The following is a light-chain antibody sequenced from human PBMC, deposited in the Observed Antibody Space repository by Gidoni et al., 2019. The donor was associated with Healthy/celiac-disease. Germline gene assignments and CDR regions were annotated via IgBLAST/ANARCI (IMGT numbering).Light chain of an antibody. Sequence: EIVMTQSPATLSVSPGERATLSCRARQSVSSNLAWYQQKPGQAPRLLIYGASTRATGIPARFSGSGSGTEFTLTISSLQSEDFAVYVCQQYNNLPTFTFGPGTKVDIK. CDR3: QQYNNLPTFT. V-gene: IGKV3-15*01. CDR1: QSVSSN. CDR2: GAS. J-gene: IGKJ3*01.